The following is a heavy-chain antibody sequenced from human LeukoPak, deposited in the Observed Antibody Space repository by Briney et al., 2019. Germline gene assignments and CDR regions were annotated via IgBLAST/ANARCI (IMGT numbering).Heavy chain of an antibody. CDR1: GFTFSSYE. CDR3: ARVLQDTAARPTHYLDY. D-gene: IGHD6-6*01. J-gene: IGHJ4*02. Sequence: GGSLRLSCAASGFTFSSYEMNWVRQAPGKGLEWVSVIYSDGRKFYADSVKGRFTISRDDSKNILYLQVSSLRAEDTAVYYCARVLQDTAARPTHYLDYWGQGTLVAVSS. V-gene: IGHV3-66*01. CDR2: IYSDGRK.